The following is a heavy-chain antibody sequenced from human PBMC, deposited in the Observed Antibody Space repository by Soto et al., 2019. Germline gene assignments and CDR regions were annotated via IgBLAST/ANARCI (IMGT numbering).Heavy chain of an antibody. Sequence: SETLSLTCAVYGGSFSGYYWSWIRQPPGKGLEWIGEINHSGSTNYNPSLKSRVTISVDTSKNQFSLKLSSVTAADTAVYYCASARDVVVPAAIGPSYYFDYWGQGTLVTVSS. V-gene: IGHV4-34*01. CDR1: GGSFSGYY. CDR2: INHSGST. D-gene: IGHD2-2*02. J-gene: IGHJ4*02. CDR3: ASARDVVVPAAIGPSYYFDY.